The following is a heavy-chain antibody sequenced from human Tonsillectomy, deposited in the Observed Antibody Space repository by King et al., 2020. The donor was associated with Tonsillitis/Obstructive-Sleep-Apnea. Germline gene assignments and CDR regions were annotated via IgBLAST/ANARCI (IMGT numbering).Heavy chain of an antibody. J-gene: IGHJ3*02. CDR3: ARDGGGLSASSGFDAFDI. CDR1: GFTFSSYE. CDR2: ISSSGSTI. V-gene: IGHV3-48*03. D-gene: IGHD3-22*01. Sequence: VQLVESGGGLVQPGGSLRLSCAASGFTFSSYEMNWVRQAPGKGLEWVSYISSSGSTIYYADSVKGRFTISRDNAKNSLYLQMNSLRAEDTAVYYCARDGGGLSASSGFDAFDIWGQGTMVTVSS.